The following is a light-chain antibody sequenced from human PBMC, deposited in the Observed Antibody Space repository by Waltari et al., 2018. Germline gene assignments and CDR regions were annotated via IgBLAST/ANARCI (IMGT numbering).Light chain of an antibody. Sequence: DIQMTQSPSTLSASVGDRVTITCRASQTINNWLAWYQQKPGKAPQLLIQRASVLQSGVPSRFSGSGSGTDFTLTISSLQADDFATYYCQQYETYSPYTFGQGTKVDLK. CDR2: RAS. V-gene: IGKV1-5*03. CDR3: QQYETYSPYT. J-gene: IGKJ2*01. CDR1: QTINNW.